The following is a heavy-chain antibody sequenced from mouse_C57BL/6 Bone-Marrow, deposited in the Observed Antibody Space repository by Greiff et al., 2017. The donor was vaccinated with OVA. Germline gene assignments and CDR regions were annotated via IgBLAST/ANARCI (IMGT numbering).Heavy chain of an antibody. D-gene: IGHD3-3*01. CDR3: ARHRGDWYFDV. J-gene: IGHJ1*03. Sequence: EVQRVESGGGLVQPGGSLKLSCAASGFTFSDYGMAWVRQAPRKGPEWVAFISNLAYSIYYADTVTGRFTISRENAKNTLYLEMSSLRSEDTAMYYCARHRGDWYFDVWGTGTTVTVSS. CDR1: GFTFSDYG. V-gene: IGHV5-15*01. CDR2: ISNLAYSI.